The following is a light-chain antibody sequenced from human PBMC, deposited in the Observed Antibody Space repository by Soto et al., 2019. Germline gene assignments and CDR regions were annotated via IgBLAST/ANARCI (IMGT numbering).Light chain of an antibody. CDR1: QSVSSN. J-gene: IGKJ2*01. CDR3: QQYNKWPLYT. Sequence: EIVMTQSPATLSVSLGERATISCRASQSVSSNLAWYQQKPGQAPRLLIYGASTRATGIPARFSGSGSGTEFTLTISSLQSEDFAVYYCQQYNKWPLYTFGQGTKLEIK. V-gene: IGKV3-15*01. CDR2: GAS.